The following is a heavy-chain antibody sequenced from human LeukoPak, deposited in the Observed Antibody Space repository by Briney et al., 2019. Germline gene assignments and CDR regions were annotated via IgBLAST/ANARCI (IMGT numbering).Heavy chain of an antibody. V-gene: IGHV3-21*01. CDR2: ISSSSSYI. CDR1: GFTFSSYS. CDR3: ARDPWPDSSGFPLHH. J-gene: IGHJ1*01. Sequence: GGSLRLSCAASGFTFSSYSMNWGRQAPGKGLEWVSSISSSSSYIYYADSVKGRFTISRDNAKNSLYLQMNSLRAEDTAVYYCARDPWPDSSGFPLHHWGQGTLVTVSS. D-gene: IGHD3-22*01.